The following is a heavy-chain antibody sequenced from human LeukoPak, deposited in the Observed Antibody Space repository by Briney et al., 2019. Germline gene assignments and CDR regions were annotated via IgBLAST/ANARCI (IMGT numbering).Heavy chain of an antibody. J-gene: IGHJ4*02. CDR1: GFTFSDYY. Sequence: GGSLRLSCAASGFTFSDYYMSWIRQSPGKGLEWVAFIRYDGSNKYYADSVKGRFTISRDNSKNTLYLQMNSLRAEDTAVYYCARDLPDYWGQGTLVTVSS. CDR3: ARDLPDY. V-gene: IGHV3-30*02. CDR2: IRYDGSNK.